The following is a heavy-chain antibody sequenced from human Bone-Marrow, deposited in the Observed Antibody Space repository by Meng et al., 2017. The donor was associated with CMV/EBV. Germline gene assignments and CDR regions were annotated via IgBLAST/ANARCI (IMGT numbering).Heavy chain of an antibody. V-gene: IGHV1-2*02. Sequence: ASVKVSCKASGYTFTAHYFHWVRQAPGQGLEWMGWIHPHRGDTNYAQQFQGRVTLTRDTSINTGYMELTRITSDDTAVYYCARDNNWGPDYWGQGTLVTVSS. CDR2: IHPHRGDT. CDR1: GYTFTAHY. CDR3: ARDNNWGPDY. D-gene: IGHD1-1*01. J-gene: IGHJ4*02.